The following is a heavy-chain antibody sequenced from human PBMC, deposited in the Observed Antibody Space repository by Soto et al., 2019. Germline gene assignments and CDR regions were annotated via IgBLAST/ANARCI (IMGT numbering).Heavy chain of an antibody. D-gene: IGHD3-3*01. CDR3: AARSDFRFYYSDMDV. CDR2: IVAGSGDT. J-gene: IGHJ6*02. Sequence: QMQLVLSGPEVKKPGTSVKLSCKASGLTFSSSAVQWVRQSRGQRLEWIGWIVAGSGDTKYAQRFHERVTFSRDMSTDTAYMELSSLRSDDTGVYYCAARSDFRFYYSDMDVWGQGTTVTVSS. CDR1: GLTFSSSA. V-gene: IGHV1-58*01.